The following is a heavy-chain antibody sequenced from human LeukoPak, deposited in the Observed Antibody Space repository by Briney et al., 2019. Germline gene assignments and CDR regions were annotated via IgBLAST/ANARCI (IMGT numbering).Heavy chain of an antibody. V-gene: IGHV1-2*02. J-gene: IGHJ6*02. D-gene: IGHD3-9*01. CDR2: INPNSGGT. CDR3: ARAQDGYYDILTGYYRDTYYYYGMDV. CDR1: GYTFTGYY. Sequence: ASVKVSCKASGYTFTGYYMHWVRQAPGQGLEWMGWINPNSGGTNYPQKFQGRVTMTRDTSISTAYMELSRLRSDDTAVYYCARAQDGYYDILTGYYRDTYYYYGMDVWGQGTTVTVSS.